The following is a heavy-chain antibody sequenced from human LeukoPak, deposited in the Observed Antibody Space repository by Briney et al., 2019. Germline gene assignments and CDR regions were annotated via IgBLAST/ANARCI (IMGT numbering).Heavy chain of an antibody. CDR1: GYTLSSYA. Sequence: GGSLRLSCEASGYTLSSYAMSWVRQAPGKGLEWVSAISGSGGSTYYADSVKGRFTISRDNSKNTLYLQMNSLRAEDTAVYYCAKRRYDSSGYFDYWGQGTLVTVSS. D-gene: IGHD3-22*01. CDR2: ISGSGGST. J-gene: IGHJ4*02. CDR3: AKRRYDSSGYFDY. V-gene: IGHV3-23*01.